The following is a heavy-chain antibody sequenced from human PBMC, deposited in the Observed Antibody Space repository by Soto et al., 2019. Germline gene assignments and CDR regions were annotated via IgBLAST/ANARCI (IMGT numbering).Heavy chain of an antibody. CDR2: ITAYNNHT. CDR1: GYTSSNYD. D-gene: IGHD2-21*01. CDR3: VVCRIDCYASVKAVDM. J-gene: IGHJ3*02. Sequence: QVQLVQSGAELRKPGPSVKVSCKTSGYTSSNYDVTSLRQAPRQGLEWMGRITAYNNHTNYALNFQPRVTLTTETPMSTAYMELTSLRSGATAVYYCVVCRIDCYASVKAVDMWGQATLVSVSS. V-gene: IGHV1-18*01.